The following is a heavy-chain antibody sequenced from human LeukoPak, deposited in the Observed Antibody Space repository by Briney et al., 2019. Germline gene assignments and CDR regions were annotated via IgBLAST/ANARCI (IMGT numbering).Heavy chain of an antibody. CDR1: GFTFSSYA. D-gene: IGHD3-16*02. CDR3: AKDQGPDYVWGSYRYTGWFDP. CDR2: ISYDGSNK. J-gene: IGHJ5*02. Sequence: LRLSCAASGFTFSSYAMHWVRQAPGKGLEWVAVISYDGSNKYYADSVKGRFTISRDNAKSSLYLQMNSLRAEDTAVYYCAKDQGPDYVWGSYRYTGWFDPWGQGTLVTVSS. V-gene: IGHV3-30*04.